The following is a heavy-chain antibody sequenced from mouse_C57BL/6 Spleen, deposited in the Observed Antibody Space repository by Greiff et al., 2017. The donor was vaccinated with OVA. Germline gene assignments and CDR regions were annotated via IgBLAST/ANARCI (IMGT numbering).Heavy chain of an antibody. CDR2: IDPSDSYT. CDR3: ARRGYYDYDDYAMDY. D-gene: IGHD2-4*01. V-gene: IGHV1-59*01. CDR1: GYTFTSYW. Sequence: VQLQQPGAELVRPGTSVKLSCKASGYTFTSYWMHWVKQRPGQGLEWIGVIDPSDSYTNYNQKFKGKATLTVDTSSSTAYMQLSSLTSEDSAVYYCARRGYYDYDDYAMDYWGQGTSVTVSS. J-gene: IGHJ4*01.